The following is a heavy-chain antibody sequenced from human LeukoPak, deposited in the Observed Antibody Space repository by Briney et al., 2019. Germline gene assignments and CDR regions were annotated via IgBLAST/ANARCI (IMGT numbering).Heavy chain of an antibody. V-gene: IGHV3-21*01. Sequence: PGGSLRLSCAASGFTFSSYSMNRVRQAPGKGLEWVSSISSSSSYIYYADSVKGRFTISRDNAKNSLYLQMNSLRAEDTAVYYCARDQWWQLIAVAITSYFDCWGQGTLVTVSS. CDR2: ISSSSSYI. CDR3: ARDQWWQLIAVAITSYFDC. D-gene: IGHD6-19*01. J-gene: IGHJ4*02. CDR1: GFTFSSYS.